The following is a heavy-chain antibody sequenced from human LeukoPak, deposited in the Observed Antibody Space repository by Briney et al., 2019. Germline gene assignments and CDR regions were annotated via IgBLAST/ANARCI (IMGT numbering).Heavy chain of an antibody. Sequence: PSETLSLTCTVSGGSISGDSYYCGWVRQSPARGLEWIGSIYYSGSTFYNPSLKSRVTISVDTSKNQFSLKLTSVTAADTAVYFCARNVTSGWFDVWGQGTLVTVSS. J-gene: IGHJ5*02. D-gene: IGHD6-19*01. V-gene: IGHV4-39*01. CDR1: GGSISGDSYY. CDR2: IYYSGST. CDR3: ARNVTSGWFDV.